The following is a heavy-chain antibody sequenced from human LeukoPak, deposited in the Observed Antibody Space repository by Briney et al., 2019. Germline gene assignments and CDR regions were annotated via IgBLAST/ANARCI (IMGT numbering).Heavy chain of an antibody. V-gene: IGHV1-18*01. CDR3: ARDKGSSGPVGSDWFDP. Sequence: ASVKVSCKASGYTFTSYGISWVRQAPGQGLEWTGWISAYNGNTNYAQKLQGRVTMTTDTSTSTAYMELRSLRSDDTAVYYCARDKGSSGPVGSDWFDPWGQGTLVTVSS. J-gene: IGHJ5*02. D-gene: IGHD6-6*01. CDR1: GYTFTSYG. CDR2: ISAYNGNT.